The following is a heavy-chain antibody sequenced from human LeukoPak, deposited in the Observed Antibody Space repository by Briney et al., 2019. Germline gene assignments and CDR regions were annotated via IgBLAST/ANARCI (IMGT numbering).Heavy chain of an antibody. CDR1: GFTPSSTW. D-gene: IGHD1-26*01. V-gene: IGHV3-7*01. J-gene: IGHJ4*02. CDR2: IKEDGTEK. Sequence: GGSLRLSCAASGFTPSSTWLSWVREAPGKGLEWVANIKEDGTEKNYVDSEKGRFTISIDNAKNSLYRQMNSLRPEDTAVYYCTRARYSDYWGQGTLVTVSS. CDR3: TRARYSDY.